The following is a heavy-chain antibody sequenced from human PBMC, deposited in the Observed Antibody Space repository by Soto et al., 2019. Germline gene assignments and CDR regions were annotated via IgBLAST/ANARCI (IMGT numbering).Heavy chain of an antibody. V-gene: IGHV1-18*01. CDR2: IKAYSGNT. D-gene: IGHD4-17*01. Sequence: QVQLVQSGAEVKKPGASVKVSCKASGYTFPSSTISWLRQAPGQGLEWMGWIKAYSGNTNYAQKLQGRVTMTTDTSTNTAYMDLGSLTSDDTAMYYCAIADYGDDDYWVQGTLVTVSS. CDR1: GYTFPSST. CDR3: AIADYGDDDY. J-gene: IGHJ4*02.